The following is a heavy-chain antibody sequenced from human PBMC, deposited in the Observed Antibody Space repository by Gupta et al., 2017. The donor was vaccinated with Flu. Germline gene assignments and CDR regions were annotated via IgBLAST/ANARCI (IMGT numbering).Heavy chain of an antibody. V-gene: IGHV3-7*01. CDR2: IKEDGSEK. CDR3: ARRYFDL. J-gene: IGHJ2*01. Sequence: YWMAWVRQAPGKGLEWVANIKEDGSEKYYVDSVKGRFTISRDNAKNSLYLQMNSLRAEDTAVYYCARRYFDLWGRGTLVTVSS. CDR1: YW.